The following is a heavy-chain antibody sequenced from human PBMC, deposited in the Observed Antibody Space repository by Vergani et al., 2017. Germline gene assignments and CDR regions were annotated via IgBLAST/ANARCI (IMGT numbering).Heavy chain of an antibody. J-gene: IGHJ4*02. CDR3: AKDPAYSSRDELDY. CDR1: GFTFSSYG. CDR2: IRYDGSNK. Sequence: QVQLVESGGGVVQPGGSLRLSCAASGFTFSSYGMHWVRQAPGKGLEWVAFIRYDGSNKYYADSVKGRFTISRDNSKNTLYLQMNSLRAEDTAVYYCAKDPAYSSRDELDYWGQGTLVTVSS. D-gene: IGHD6-13*01. V-gene: IGHV3-30*02.